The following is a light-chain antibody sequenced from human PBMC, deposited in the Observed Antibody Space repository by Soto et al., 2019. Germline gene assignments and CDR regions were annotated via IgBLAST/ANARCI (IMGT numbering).Light chain of an antibody. Sequence: DIVLTQTPATLSLSPGERATFSCRASEGVSAYLNWYQHKPGQPPRLLIYDTSKRATGIPDRFSGSRSRTDVTLTISSRESEVFAVYYCQLRRTFMYTFGQGNKVQI. J-gene: IGKJ2*01. V-gene: IGKV3D-11*01. CDR2: DTS. CDR3: QLRRTFMYT. CDR1: EGVSAY.